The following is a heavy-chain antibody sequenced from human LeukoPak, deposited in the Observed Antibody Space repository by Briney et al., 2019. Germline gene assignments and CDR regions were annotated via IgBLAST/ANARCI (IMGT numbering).Heavy chain of an antibody. Sequence: SETLSLTCTVSNDSVSSGNYYWNWIRQPPGKGLEWIGFIYYSGTTHYNPSLKRRVTMSLDTSKNQFSLKVSSVTAADTAIYYCASGYSGFDVSLTNWGQGTLVTVSS. CDR2: IYYSGTT. CDR3: ASGYSGFDVSLTN. J-gene: IGHJ4*02. CDR1: NDSVSSGNYY. V-gene: IGHV4-61*01. D-gene: IGHD5-12*01.